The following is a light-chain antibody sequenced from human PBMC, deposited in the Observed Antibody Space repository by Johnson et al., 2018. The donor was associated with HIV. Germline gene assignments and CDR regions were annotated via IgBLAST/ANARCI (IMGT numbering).Light chain of an antibody. J-gene: IGLJ1*01. V-gene: IGLV1-51*01. CDR3: GTWDNSLSAGV. CDR1: SSNIGNNF. CDR2: DTD. Sequence: QSVLTQPPSVSAAPGQKVTVSCSGSSSNIGNNFVSWYQQVPGTAHKLLIYDTDKRPSGIPDRFSGSKSGTSATLGISGLQTGDEADYYCGTWDNSLSAGVFGSVTKVTVL.